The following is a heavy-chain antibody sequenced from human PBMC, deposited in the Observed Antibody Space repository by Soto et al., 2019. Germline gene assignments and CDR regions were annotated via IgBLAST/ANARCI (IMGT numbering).Heavy chain of an antibody. V-gene: IGHV1-69*02. CDR3: ATCSGGSGMGWFDP. J-gene: IGHJ5*02. Sequence: QVQLVQSGAEVQKPGSSVKVSCKASGGTFSSYTISWVRQAPGQGLEWMGRIIPILGIANYAQKFQGRVTITADKSTSTAYMELSSLRSEDTAVYCWATCSGGSGMGWFDPWGQGTLVTVSS. D-gene: IGHD2-15*01. CDR1: GGTFSSYT. CDR2: IIPILGIA.